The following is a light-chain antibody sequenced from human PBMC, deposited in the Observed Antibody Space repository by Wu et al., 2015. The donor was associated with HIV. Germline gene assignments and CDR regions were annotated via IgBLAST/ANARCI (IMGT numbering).Light chain of an antibody. CDR1: QSVSRIF. V-gene: IGKV3-20*01. CDR2: GAS. Sequence: EIVLTQSPGTLSLSPGERATLSCRASQSVSRIFLSWYQQKPGQAPRLLIYGASNSATGIPDRFSGSGSGTDFTLTISRLESEDFAVYFCQQYDSSLSYTFGQGTKLEIK. J-gene: IGKJ2*01. CDR3: QQYDSSLSYT.